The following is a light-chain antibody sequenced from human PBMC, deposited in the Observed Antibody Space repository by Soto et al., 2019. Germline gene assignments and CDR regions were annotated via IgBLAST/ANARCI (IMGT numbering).Light chain of an antibody. CDR1: SSAVGSYNL. J-gene: IGLJ1*01. V-gene: IGLV2-23*01. CDR2: EGS. Sequence: QSALTQPASVSGSPGQSITISCTGTSSAVGSYNLVSWYQQPPGKAPKLMIYEGSKRPSGISNRFSGSKSGNTASLTISGLQADDEADYYCCSYAGSSTSLYVFGTGTKLTVL. CDR3: CSYAGSSTSLYV.